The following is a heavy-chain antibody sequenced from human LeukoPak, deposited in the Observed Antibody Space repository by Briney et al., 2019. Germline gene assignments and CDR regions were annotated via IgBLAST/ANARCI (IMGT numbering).Heavy chain of an antibody. CDR2: IYYSGST. V-gene: IGHV4-30-4*08. CDR3: ARGSRSWYFYFDY. CDR1: GGSISSGDYY. J-gene: IGHJ4*02. D-gene: IGHD6-13*01. Sequence: SETLSLTCTVSGGSISSGDYYWSWIRQPPGKGLEWIGYIYYSGSTYYNPSLKSRVTISVDTSKNQFSLKLSSVTAADTAVYYCARGSRSWYFYFDYWGQGTLVTVSS.